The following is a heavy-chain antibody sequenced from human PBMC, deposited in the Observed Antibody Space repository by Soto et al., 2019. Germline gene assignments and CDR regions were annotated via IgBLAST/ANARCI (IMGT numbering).Heavy chain of an antibody. CDR3: ARVHSSDR. CDR1: GGTFSSSA. D-gene: IGHD3-22*01. Sequence: ASVKVSCKASGGTFSSSAISWVRQAPGQGLEWMGWINPNSGGTNYAQKFQGRVTMTRDTSISTAYMELSRLRSDDTAVYYCARVHSSDRWGQGTLVTVSS. J-gene: IGHJ4*02. CDR2: INPNSGGT. V-gene: IGHV1-2*02.